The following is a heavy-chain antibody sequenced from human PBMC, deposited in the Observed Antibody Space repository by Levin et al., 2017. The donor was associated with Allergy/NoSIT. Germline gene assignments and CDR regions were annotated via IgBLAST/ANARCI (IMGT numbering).Heavy chain of an antibody. J-gene: IGHJ3*02. Sequence: LSLTCAASGFTFSSYAMHWVRQAPGKGLEWVAVISYDGSNKYYADSVKGRFTISRDNSKNTLYLQMNSLRAEDTAVYYCARNDDYEIGDAFDIWGQGTMVTVSS. D-gene: IGHD3-16*01. V-gene: IGHV3-30*04. CDR1: GFTFSSYA. CDR2: ISYDGSNK. CDR3: ARNDDYEIGDAFDI.